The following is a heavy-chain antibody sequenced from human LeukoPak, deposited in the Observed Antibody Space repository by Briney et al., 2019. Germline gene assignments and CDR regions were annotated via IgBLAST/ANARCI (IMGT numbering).Heavy chain of an antibody. CDR1: GFTFSSYA. V-gene: IGHV3-23*01. CDR2: VSASGGST. CDR3: ARSVQQLVRYYYYYMDV. D-gene: IGHD6-6*01. Sequence: SGGSLRLSCAASGFTFSSYAMTWVRQAPGKGLEWVSAVSASGGSTYYADPVKGRFTISRDNAKNSLYLQMNSLRAEDTAVYYYARSVQQLVRYYYYYMDVWGKGTTVTVSS. J-gene: IGHJ6*03.